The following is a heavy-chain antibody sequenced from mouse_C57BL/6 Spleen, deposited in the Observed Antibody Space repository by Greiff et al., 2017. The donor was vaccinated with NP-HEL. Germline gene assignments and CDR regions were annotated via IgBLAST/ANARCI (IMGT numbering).Heavy chain of an antibody. D-gene: IGHD1-1*01. CDR2: IDPEDGET. CDR3: ARRRTVVPYYYAMDY. CDR1: GFNIKDYY. J-gene: IGHJ4*01. V-gene: IGHV14-2*01. Sequence: VQLQQSGAELVKPGASVKLSCTASGFNIKDYYMHWVKQRTEQGLEWIGRIDPEDGETKYAPKFQGKATITADTSSNTAYLQLSSLTSEDTAVYYCARRRTVVPYYYAMDYWGQGTSVTVSS.